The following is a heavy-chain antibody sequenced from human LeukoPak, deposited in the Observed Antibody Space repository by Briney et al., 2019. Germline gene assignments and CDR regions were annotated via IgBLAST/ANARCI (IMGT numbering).Heavy chain of an antibody. Sequence: PSETLSLTCTVSGGSISSGSYYWSWIRQPAGKGLEWIGRIYTSGSTNCNPSLKSRVTISVDTSKNQFSLKLSSVTAADTAVYYCARISGYDLFDYWGQGTLVTVSS. D-gene: IGHD5-12*01. CDR1: GGSISSGSYY. CDR2: IYTSGST. CDR3: ARISGYDLFDY. V-gene: IGHV4-61*02. J-gene: IGHJ4*02.